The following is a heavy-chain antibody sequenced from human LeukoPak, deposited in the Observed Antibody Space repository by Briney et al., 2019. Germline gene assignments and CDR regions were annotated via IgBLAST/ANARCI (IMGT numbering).Heavy chain of an antibody. D-gene: IGHD2-2*01. CDR1: GFTFRSYS. CDR2: ISSSSRYI. V-gene: IGHV3-21*01. Sequence: KSGGSLRLSCAASGFTFRSYSMNWVRQAPGKGLEWVSSISSSSRYIYYADSVKGRFTISRDNAKNSLYLQMNSLRAEDTAVYYCARETYCTNTSCPIGDHFDYWGQGTLVTVPS. CDR3: ARETYCTNTSCPIGDHFDY. J-gene: IGHJ4*02.